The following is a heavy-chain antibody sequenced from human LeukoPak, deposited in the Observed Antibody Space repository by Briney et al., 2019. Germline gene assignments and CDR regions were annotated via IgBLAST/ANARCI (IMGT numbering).Heavy chain of an antibody. CDR3: ASDYDYVWGRGTFDY. D-gene: IGHD3-16*01. V-gene: IGHV3-30-3*01. J-gene: IGHJ4*02. CDR1: GFTFSSYA. Sequence: GGSLRLSCTASGFTFSSYAMHWVRQAPGKGLEWVAVISYDGSNKYYVDSVKGRFTISRDNSKNTLYLQMNSLRAEDTAVYYCASDYDYVWGRGTFDYWGQGTLVTVSS. CDR2: ISYDGSNK.